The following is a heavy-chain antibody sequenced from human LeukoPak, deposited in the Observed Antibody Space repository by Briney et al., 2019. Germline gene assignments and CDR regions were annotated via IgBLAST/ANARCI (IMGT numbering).Heavy chain of an antibody. CDR1: GITFSSYA. V-gene: IGHV4-34*01. D-gene: IGHD6-19*01. CDR3: ARGLRLPSRSTPAVPHV. Sequence: PGGSLRLSCAASGITFSSYAMNWVRQSPGKGLEWIGEINHSGTTNYNPSLKSRVTISVDTSKNQFSLRLSSVTAADTAIYHCARGLRLPSRSTPAVPHVWSKGTTVTVSA. J-gene: IGHJ6*04. CDR2: INHSGTT.